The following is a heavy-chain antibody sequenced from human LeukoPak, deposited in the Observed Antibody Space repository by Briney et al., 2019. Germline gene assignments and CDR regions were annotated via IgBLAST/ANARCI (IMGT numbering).Heavy chain of an antibody. CDR3: ARAGFGELLSHFDY. V-gene: IGHV1-2*02. CDR1: GYTFTGYY. J-gene: IGHJ4*02. Sequence: ASVKVSCKASGYTFTGYYMHWVRQAPGQGLEWMGWINPNSGGTNYAQKFQGRVTMTRDTSISTAYMELSRLRSDDTAVHYCARAGFGELLSHFDYWGQGTLVTVSS. CDR2: INPNSGGT. D-gene: IGHD3-10*01.